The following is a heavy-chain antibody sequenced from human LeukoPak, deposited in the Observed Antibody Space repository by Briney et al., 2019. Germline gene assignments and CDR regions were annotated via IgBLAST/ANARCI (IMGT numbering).Heavy chain of an antibody. Sequence: PSETLSLTCAVYGGSFSGYYWSWIRQPPGKGLEWIGEINHSGSTNYNPSLKSRVTISVDTSKNQFSLKLSSVTAADTAVYYCARGLFVSGAFDIWGQGTMVTVSS. CDR2: INHSGST. CDR3: ARGLFVSGAFDI. V-gene: IGHV4-34*01. CDR1: GGSFSGYY. J-gene: IGHJ3*02. D-gene: IGHD2-21*01.